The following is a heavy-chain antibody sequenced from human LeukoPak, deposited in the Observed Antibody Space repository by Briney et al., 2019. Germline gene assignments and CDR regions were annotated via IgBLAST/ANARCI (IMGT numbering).Heavy chain of an antibody. J-gene: IGHJ4*02. CDR2: LIGSAGGT. CDR1: GFTFSSYA. V-gene: IGHV3-23*01. D-gene: IGHD6-6*01. Sequence: GGSLRPSCAASGFTFSSYAMSWVRQAPGKGLEWVSTLIGSAGGTYYADSVKGRFTISRDNSKNTLYLQMDSLRAEDTAVFYCAKTHSSSSRLFGYWGQGTLVTVSS. CDR3: AKTHSSSSRLFGY.